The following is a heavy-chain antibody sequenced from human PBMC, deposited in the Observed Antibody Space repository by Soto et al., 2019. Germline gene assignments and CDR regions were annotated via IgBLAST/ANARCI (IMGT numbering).Heavy chain of an antibody. D-gene: IGHD5-18*01. CDR2: IGPSDSQT. V-gene: IGHV5-10-1*01. CDR1: GYSFAGYW. CDR3: TKDGPSYGSPVRY. J-gene: IGHJ4*02. Sequence: PGESLKISCKGSGYSFAGYWITWVRQKPGKGLEWMGRIGPSDSQTYYSPSFRGHVTISVTKSITTVFLQWSSLRAEDTAVYYCTKDGPSYGSPVRYWGQGTLVTVSS.